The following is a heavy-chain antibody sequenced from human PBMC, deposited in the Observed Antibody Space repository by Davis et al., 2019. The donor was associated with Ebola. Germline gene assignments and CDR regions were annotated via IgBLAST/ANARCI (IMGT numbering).Heavy chain of an antibody. CDR2: INSDGSST. V-gene: IGHV3-74*01. CDR1: GFTFSSYW. CDR3: ARGALDYYDSSGYYPEDY. Sequence: HTGGSLRLSCAASGFTFSSYWMHWVRQAPGKGLVWVSRINSDGSSTSYADSVKGRFTISRDNAKNTLYLQMNSLRAEDTAVYYCARGALDYYDSSGYYPEDYWGQGTLVTVSS. J-gene: IGHJ4*02. D-gene: IGHD3-22*01.